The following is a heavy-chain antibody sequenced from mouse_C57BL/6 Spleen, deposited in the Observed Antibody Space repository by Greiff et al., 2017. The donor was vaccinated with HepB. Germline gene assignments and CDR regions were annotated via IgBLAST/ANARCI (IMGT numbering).Heavy chain of an antibody. D-gene: IGHD1-1*01. J-gene: IGHJ2*01. CDR3: ARSGDYYGRYDY. Sequence: QVQLQQPGAELVRPGTSVKLSCKASGYTFTSYWMHWVKQRPGQGLEWIGVIDPSDSYTNYNQKFKGKATLTVDTSSSTAYMQLSSLTSEDSAVYYCARSGDYYGRYDYWGQGTTLTVSS. CDR1: GYTFTSYW. CDR2: IDPSDSYT. V-gene: IGHV1-59*01.